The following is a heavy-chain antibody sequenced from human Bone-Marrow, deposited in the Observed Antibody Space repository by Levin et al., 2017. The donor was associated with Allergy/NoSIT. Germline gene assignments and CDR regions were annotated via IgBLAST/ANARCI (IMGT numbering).Heavy chain of an antibody. CDR1: GFNFDNYA. V-gene: IGHV3-21*06. CDR3: ASIRVGSVSSKNFFYYFDF. D-gene: IGHD2/OR15-2a*01. Sequence: GGSLRLSCAASGFNFDNYAMNWVRQAPGQGLEWVSSISSTSTYIRYADSVKGRFTISRDNTKNVVFLQMNALRSGDTAVYYCASIRVGSVSSKNFFYYFDFWGRGTPVTVSS. J-gene: IGHJ4*02. CDR2: ISSTSTYI.